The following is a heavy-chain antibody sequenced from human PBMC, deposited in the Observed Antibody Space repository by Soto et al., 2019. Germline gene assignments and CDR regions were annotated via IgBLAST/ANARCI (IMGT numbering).Heavy chain of an antibody. J-gene: IGHJ4*02. Sequence: EVQLLESGGGLVQPGGSLRLSCAASGFTFSSYAMNWVRQAPGKGLEGVSSISGTSGRTYYADSVEGRFTISRDNSKNTLYLQIDSLRAEDTAVYYCAKDEGSGWYYFDYGGQGTLVSVSS. CDR1: GFTFSSYA. CDR3: AKDEGSGWYYFDY. CDR2: ISGTSGRT. D-gene: IGHD6-19*01. V-gene: IGHV3-23*01.